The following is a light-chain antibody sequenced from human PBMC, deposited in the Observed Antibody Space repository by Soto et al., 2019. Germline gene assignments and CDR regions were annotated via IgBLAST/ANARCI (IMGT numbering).Light chain of an antibody. CDR1: SSNIGSNT. V-gene: IGLV1-44*01. J-gene: IGLJ1*01. Sequence: QSVLTQPPSASGTPGKRVTISCSGSSSNIGSNTVNWYQQLQGTSPKLLIHANNQRPSGVPDRFSGSKSGTSASLAISWLQAEEADYYCAAWDDSLNGYVFGPGPKLTVL. CDR3: AAWDDSLNGYV. CDR2: ANN.